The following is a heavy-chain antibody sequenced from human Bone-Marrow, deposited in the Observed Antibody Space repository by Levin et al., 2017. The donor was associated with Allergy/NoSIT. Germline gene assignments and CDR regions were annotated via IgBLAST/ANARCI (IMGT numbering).Heavy chain of an antibody. Sequence: SETLSLTCAVYSESFSDYYWSWIRQPPGKGLEWIGEINHSGSTNYNPSLKSRVTISVDTSKNQFSLKLSSVTAADTALYYCASTPNIAARPFDFWGQGTLVTVSS. CDR1: SESFSDYY. J-gene: IGHJ4*02. V-gene: IGHV4-34*01. CDR2: INHSGST. CDR3: ASTPNIAARPFDF. D-gene: IGHD6-6*01.